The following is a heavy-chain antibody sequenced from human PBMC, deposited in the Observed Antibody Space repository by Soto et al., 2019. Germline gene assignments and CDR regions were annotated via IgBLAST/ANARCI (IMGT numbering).Heavy chain of an antibody. Sequence: ASVKVSCKASGYTFTSYDINWVRQATGQGLEWMGWMNPNSGNTGYAQKFQGRVTMTRNTSISTAYMELSSLRSEDTAVYYCARGRYFTNGVCYSPDYWGQETLVTVSS. CDR3: ARGRYFTNGVCYSPDY. V-gene: IGHV1-8*01. CDR1: GYTFTSYD. CDR2: MNPNSGNT. J-gene: IGHJ4*02. D-gene: IGHD2-8*01.